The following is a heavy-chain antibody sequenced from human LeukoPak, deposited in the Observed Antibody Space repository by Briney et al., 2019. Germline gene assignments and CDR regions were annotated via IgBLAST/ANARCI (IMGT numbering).Heavy chain of an antibody. V-gene: IGHV4-59*05. CDR3: AKGYSSGWSDYYYYYGMDV. CDR1: GFTFSSYSMN. J-gene: IGHJ6*02. CDR2: IYYSGST. Sequence: GSLRLSCAASGFTFSSYSMNWVRQPPGKGLEWIGSIYYSGSTYYNPSLKSRVTISVDTSKNQFSLKLSSVTAADTAVYYCAKGYSSGWSDYYYYYGMDVWGQGTTVTVSS. D-gene: IGHD6-19*01.